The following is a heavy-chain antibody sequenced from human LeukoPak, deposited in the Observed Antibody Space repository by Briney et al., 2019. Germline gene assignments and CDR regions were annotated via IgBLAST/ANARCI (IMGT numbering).Heavy chain of an antibody. J-gene: IGHJ3*02. CDR1: GGSISSYY. D-gene: IGHD3-22*01. V-gene: IGHV4-4*07. Sequence: SETLSLTCTVFGGSISSYYWSWIRQPAGKELEWIGRIYTSGSTNYNPSLKSRVTMSVDTSKNQFSLKLSSVTAADTAVYYCARDYDSSGYYYDPWAFDIWGQGTMVTVSS. CDR2: IYTSGST. CDR3: ARDYDSSGYYYDPWAFDI.